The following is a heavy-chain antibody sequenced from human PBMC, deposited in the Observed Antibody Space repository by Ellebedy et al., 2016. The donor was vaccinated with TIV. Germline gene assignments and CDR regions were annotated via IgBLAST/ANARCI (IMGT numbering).Heavy chain of an antibody. CDR1: GFTFNIAG. CDR3: ARDGSEWSRDY. V-gene: IGHV3-21*01. J-gene: IGHJ4*02. D-gene: IGHD3-3*01. CDR2: IVFSGTAA. Sequence: GESLKISXAASGFTFNIAGMTWVRQVPGKGLEWVGTIVFSGTAAYYSDSVKGRFIISRDNAENSLFLQMNSLRVEDTAVYYCARDGSEWSRDYWGQGTLVTVSS.